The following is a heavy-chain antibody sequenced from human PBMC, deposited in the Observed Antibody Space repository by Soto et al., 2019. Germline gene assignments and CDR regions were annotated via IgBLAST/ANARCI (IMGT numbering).Heavy chain of an antibody. CDR1: GYTFTVFS. Sequence: ASVNVSCKASGYTFTVFSLQWVGQAPGQGLQWMCWIDPNTGDTHYAQDFQGRVSMSRDTSISTAYMELSRLMSDDTAVYYCARAVCRGASCFPFDYWAQGTLVTVS. J-gene: IGHJ4*02. D-gene: IGHD2-15*01. V-gene: IGHV1-2*02. CDR2: IDPNTGDT. CDR3: ARAVCRGASCFPFDY.